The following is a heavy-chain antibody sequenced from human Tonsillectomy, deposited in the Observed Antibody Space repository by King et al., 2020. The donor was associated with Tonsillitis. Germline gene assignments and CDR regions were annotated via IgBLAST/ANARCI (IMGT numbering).Heavy chain of an antibody. CDR2: IYHSGST. V-gene: IGHV4-30-2*01. CDR1: GGSISSDNYS. D-gene: IGHD3-22*01. J-gene: IGHJ4*02. CDR3: ARGEAYDSSGLDY. Sequence: LQLQESGSGLVKPSQTLYLTCAVSGGSISSDNYSWNWIRQPPGKGLEWIGYIYHSGSTYYNPSLKSRVTISVDRSKNQFSLKLSSVTAADTAVYYCARGEAYDSSGLDYWGQGTLVTVSS.